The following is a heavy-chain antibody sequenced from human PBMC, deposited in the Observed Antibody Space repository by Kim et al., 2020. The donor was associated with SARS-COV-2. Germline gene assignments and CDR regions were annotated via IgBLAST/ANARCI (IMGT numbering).Heavy chain of an antibody. Sequence: ASVKVSCKASGYTFTGYYMHWVRQAPGQGLEWMGRINPNSGGTNYAQKFQGRVTMTRDTSISTAYMELSRLRSDDTAVYYCARDYCSSTSCLYYYYYGMDVWGQGTTVTVSS. CDR1: GYTFTGYY. V-gene: IGHV1-2*06. CDR3: ARDYCSSTSCLYYYYYGMDV. CDR2: INPNSGGT. J-gene: IGHJ6*02. D-gene: IGHD2-2*01.